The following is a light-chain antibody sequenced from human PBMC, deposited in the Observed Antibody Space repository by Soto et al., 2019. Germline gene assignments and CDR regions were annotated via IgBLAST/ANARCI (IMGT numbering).Light chain of an antibody. Sequence: EIVLTQSPGTLSLSPGERATLSCRASQSVSNYLAWYQQKPGQAPRLLMYGVSTRATGIPARFSGGGSATDFTLTISSLQSEDSAFYFCQSYNDWPFASGLGTRLEI. V-gene: IGKV3-15*01. J-gene: IGKJ2*01. CDR3: QSYNDWPFA. CDR2: GVS. CDR1: QSVSNY.